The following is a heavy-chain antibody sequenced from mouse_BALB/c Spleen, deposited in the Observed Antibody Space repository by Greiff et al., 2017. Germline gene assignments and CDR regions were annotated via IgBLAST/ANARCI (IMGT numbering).Heavy chain of an antibody. CDR2: ISYSGST. D-gene: IGHD1-2*01. Sequence: EVQLQESGPGLVKPSQSLSLTCTVTGYSITSDYAWNWIRQFPGNKLEWMGYISYSGSTSYNPSLKSRISITRDTSKNQFFLQLNSVTTEDTATYYCARSDYGYRLAYWGQGTLVTVSA. CDR3: ARSDYGYRLAY. CDR1: GYSITSDYA. V-gene: IGHV3-2*02. J-gene: IGHJ3*01.